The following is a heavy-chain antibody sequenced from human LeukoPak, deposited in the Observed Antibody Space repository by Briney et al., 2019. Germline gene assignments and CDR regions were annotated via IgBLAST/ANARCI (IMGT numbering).Heavy chain of an antibody. CDR2: INHSGST. V-gene: IGHV4-34*01. J-gene: IGHJ4*02. CDR3: ARFSRAPIVVVSSTPR. Sequence: KPSETLSLTCAVYGGSFSGYYWSWIRQPPGKGLEWIGEINHSGSTNYNLSLKSRVTISVDTSKNQFSLKLSSVTAADTAVYYCARFSRAPIVVVSSTPRWGQGTLVTVSS. D-gene: IGHD3-22*01. CDR1: GGSFSGYY.